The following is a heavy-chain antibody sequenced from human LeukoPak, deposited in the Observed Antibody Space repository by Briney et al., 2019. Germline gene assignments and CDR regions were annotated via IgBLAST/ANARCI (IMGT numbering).Heavy chain of an antibody. CDR1: GFTFSDYY. V-gene: IGHV3-11*01. Sequence: GGSLRLSCAASGFTFSDYYMSWIRQAPGKGLEWVSYISSSGSTIYYADSVKGRFTISRDNAKNSLYLQMNSLRAEDTAVYYCASVDPEHYYFDYWGQGTLVTVSS. D-gene: IGHD5-18*01. CDR2: ISSSGSTI. CDR3: ASVDPEHYYFDY. J-gene: IGHJ4*02.